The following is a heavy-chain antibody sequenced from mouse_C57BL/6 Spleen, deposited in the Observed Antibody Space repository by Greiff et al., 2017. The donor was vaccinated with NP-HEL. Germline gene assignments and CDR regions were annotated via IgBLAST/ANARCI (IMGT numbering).Heavy chain of an antibody. V-gene: IGHV1-53*01. D-gene: IGHD1-1*01. CDR3: ARNSAFCATVGAENFDV. CDR2: INPSNGGT. CDR1: GYTFTSYW. Sequence: VQLQQPGTELVKPGASVKLSCKASGYTFTSYWMHWVKQRPGQGLEWIGNINPSNGGTNYNEKFKSKATLTVDKSSSTAYMQLSSLTSGDSADYYCARNSAFCATVGAENFDVWGTGTTVTVSS. J-gene: IGHJ1*03.